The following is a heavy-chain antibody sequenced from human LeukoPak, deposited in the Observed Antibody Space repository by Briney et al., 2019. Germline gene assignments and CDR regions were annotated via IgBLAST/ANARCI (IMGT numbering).Heavy chain of an antibody. Sequence: SVKVSCKASGGTFSSYAISWVRQAPGQGLEWMGGIIPIFGTANYAQKFQGRVTITADESTSTAYMELSSLRSEDTAVYYCARRGVRITRETNPFDYWGQGTLVTVSS. CDR3: ARRGVRITRETNPFDY. CDR2: IIPIFGTA. D-gene: IGHD1-20*01. V-gene: IGHV1-69*01. J-gene: IGHJ4*02. CDR1: GGTFSSYA.